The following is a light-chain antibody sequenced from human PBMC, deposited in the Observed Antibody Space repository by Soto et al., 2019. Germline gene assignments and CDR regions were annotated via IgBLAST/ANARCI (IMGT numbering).Light chain of an antibody. CDR3: QQSYSTPRMYT. V-gene: IGKV1-39*01. Sequence: DIQMTQSPSSLSASVGDRVTITCRASQSISSYLNWYQQKPGKAPKLLIYAASSLQSGVPSRFSGSGSGTDFTLTISSLQPEDFATYYCQQSYSTPRMYTFGQGTKLEIE. J-gene: IGKJ2*01. CDR1: QSISSY. CDR2: AAS.